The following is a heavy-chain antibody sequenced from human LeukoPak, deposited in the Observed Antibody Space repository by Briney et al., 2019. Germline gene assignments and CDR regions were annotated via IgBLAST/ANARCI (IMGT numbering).Heavy chain of an antibody. CDR3: ARDHSYYFGSQTSTLDV. D-gene: IGHD3-10*01. V-gene: IGHV4-31*03. CDR1: GGSISSGDYY. Sequence: SETLSLTCTVSGGSISSGDYYWRWIRQHPGEGLEWIGYIYYTGSVDYNASLKSRLTISLDTSKNRFSLKLNSVTAADTAVYYCARDHSYYFGSQTSTLDVWGQGTAVTVSS. CDR2: IYYTGSV. J-gene: IGHJ6*02.